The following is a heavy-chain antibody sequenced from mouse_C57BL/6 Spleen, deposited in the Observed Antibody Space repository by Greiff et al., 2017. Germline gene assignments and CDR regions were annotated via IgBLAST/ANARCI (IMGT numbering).Heavy chain of an antibody. CDR1: GYTFTSYW. CDR2: IDPSDSYT. D-gene: IGHD4-1*01. J-gene: IGHJ3*01. Sequence: VQLQQPGAELVMPGASVKLSCKASGYTFTSYWMHWVKQRPGQGLEWIGEIDPSDSYTNYNQKFKGKSTLTVDKSSSTAYMQLSSLTSEDSAVYYCARVELGAWLAYWGQGTLVTVSA. CDR3: ARVELGAWLAY. V-gene: IGHV1-69*01.